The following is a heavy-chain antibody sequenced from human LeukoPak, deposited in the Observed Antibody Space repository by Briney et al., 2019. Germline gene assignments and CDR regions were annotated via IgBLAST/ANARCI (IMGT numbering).Heavy chain of an antibody. CDR1: GGSFSGYH. J-gene: IGHJ4*02. D-gene: IGHD2-2*01. CDR2: INHSGST. V-gene: IGHV4-34*01. CDR3: ARRGVVPAARRQFDY. Sequence: PSETLSLTCQVYGGSFSGYHWSWIRQPPGKGLEWIGEINHSGSTNYNPSLKSRVTISVDTSKNQFSLKLSSVTAADTAVYYCARRGVVPAARRQFDYWGQGTLVTVSS.